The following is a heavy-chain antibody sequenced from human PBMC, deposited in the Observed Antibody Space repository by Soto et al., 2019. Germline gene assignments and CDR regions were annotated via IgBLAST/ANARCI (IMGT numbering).Heavy chain of an antibody. CDR2: ISDDGSNK. J-gene: IGHJ6*02. V-gene: IGHV3-30*18. Sequence: PGGSLRLSCAASGFTFSNCGMHWVRQAPGKGLEWVAFISDDGSNKYFADSMKGRFTISRDNAKNSLYLQMNSLRAEDTALYYCAKARAGSSTSPHGMDVWGQGTTVTVSS. D-gene: IGHD2-2*01. CDR3: AKARAGSSTSPHGMDV. CDR1: GFTFSNCG.